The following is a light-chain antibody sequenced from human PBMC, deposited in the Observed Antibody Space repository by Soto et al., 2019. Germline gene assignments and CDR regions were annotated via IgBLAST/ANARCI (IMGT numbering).Light chain of an antibody. V-gene: IGLV1-40*01. Sequence: QSVLTQPPSVSGAPGQRVTISCTGSSSNIGAGYDVHWYQQLPGTAPQLLISGNSNRPSGVPDRFSGSKSGTSASLAITGLQAEDEADYYCQSYDSSLSALVFGTGTKLTVL. CDR1: SSNIGAGYD. CDR2: GNS. CDR3: QSYDSSLSALV. J-gene: IGLJ1*01.